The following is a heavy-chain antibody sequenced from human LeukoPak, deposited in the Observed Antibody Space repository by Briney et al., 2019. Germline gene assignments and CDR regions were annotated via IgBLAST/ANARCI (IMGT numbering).Heavy chain of an antibody. CDR3: AKRGVVIRVVLVGFHKEAYYFDS. J-gene: IGHJ4*02. CDR1: GITLSNYG. V-gene: IGHV3-23*01. Sequence: GGSLRLSCAVSGITLSNYGMSWVRQAPGKGLEWVAGISGSGGSTSYADSVKGRFTISRDSPKNTLYLQMNSLRAEDTAVYFCAKRGVVIRVVLVGFHKEAYYFDSWGQGALVTVSS. D-gene: IGHD3-10*01. CDR2: ISGSGGST.